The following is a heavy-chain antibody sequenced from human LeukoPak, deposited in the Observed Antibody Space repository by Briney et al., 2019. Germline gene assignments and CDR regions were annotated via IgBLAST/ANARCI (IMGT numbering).Heavy chain of an antibody. CDR1: GFTFSSYW. J-gene: IGHJ6*02. V-gene: IGHV3-74*01. CDR2: INSDGSST. Sequence: TGGSLRLSCAASGFTFSSYWMHWVRQAPGKGLVWVSRINSDGSSTSYADSVKGRFTISRDNAKNTLYLQMNSLRAEDTAVYYCARGQADYYYYGMDVWGQGTTVTVSS. CDR3: ARGQADYYYYGMDV.